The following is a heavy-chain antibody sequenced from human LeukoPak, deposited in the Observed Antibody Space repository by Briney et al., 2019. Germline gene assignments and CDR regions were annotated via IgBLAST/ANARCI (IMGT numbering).Heavy chain of an antibody. CDR1: GFTVSSNY. CDR2: IYSGGST. V-gene: IGHV3-53*01. Sequence: GGSLRLSCAASGFTVSSNYMSWVRQAPGKGLEWVSVIYSGGSTYYADSVKGRFTISRDNSKNTLYLQMNSLRAEDTAVYYCARGYGDYSSYFQHWGQGTLVTVSS. CDR3: ARGYGDYSSYFQH. J-gene: IGHJ1*01. D-gene: IGHD4-17*01.